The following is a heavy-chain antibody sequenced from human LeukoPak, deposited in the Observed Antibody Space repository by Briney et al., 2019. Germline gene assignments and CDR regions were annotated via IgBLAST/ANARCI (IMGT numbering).Heavy chain of an antibody. Sequence: SETLSLTCTVSGSSISSGYYWGWIRQPPGKGLEWIGSIYHSGSTYYNPSLKSRVTISVDTSKNQFSLKLSSVTAADTAVYYCARLNLVLMVYSYYFDYWGQGTLVTVSS. CDR3: ARLNLVLMVYSYYFDY. V-gene: IGHV4-38-2*02. CDR2: IYHSGST. J-gene: IGHJ4*02. CDR1: GSSISSGYY. D-gene: IGHD2-8*01.